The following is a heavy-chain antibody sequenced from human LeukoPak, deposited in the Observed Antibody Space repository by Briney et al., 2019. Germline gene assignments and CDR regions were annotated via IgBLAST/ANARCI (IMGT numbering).Heavy chain of an antibody. CDR2: ISYDGSNK. J-gene: IGHJ5*02. CDR3: AKDLGYYDSSGDR. Sequence: GGSLRLSCAASGFTFSSYWMSWVRQAPGKGLEWVAVISYDGSNKYYADSVKGRFTISRDNSKNTLYLQMNSLRAEDTAVYYCAKDLGYYDSSGDRWGQGTLVTVSS. V-gene: IGHV3-30*18. CDR1: GFTFSSYW. D-gene: IGHD3-22*01.